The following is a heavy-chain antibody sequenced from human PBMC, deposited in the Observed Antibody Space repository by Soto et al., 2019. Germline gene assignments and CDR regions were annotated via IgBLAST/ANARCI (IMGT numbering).Heavy chain of an antibody. D-gene: IGHD6-6*01. CDR3: ARVYMSSSSSFGRFDP. Sequence: PSETLSLTCTVSGGSISSYCWSLIRQPPGKGLEWIGYIYYSGSTNYNPSLTSRVTISVDTSKNQFSLKLSSVTAADTAVYYCARVYMSSSSSFGRFDPGGQGTLVTVSS. J-gene: IGHJ5*02. CDR2: IYYSGST. CDR1: GGSISSYC. V-gene: IGHV4-59*01.